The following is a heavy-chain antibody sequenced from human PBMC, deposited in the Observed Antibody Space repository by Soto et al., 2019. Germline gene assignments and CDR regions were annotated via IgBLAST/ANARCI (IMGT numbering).Heavy chain of an antibody. CDR2: ISTHTGDT. V-gene: IGHV1-18*01. CDR3: ARDVGVGAYGPGIRGMEV. J-gene: IGHJ6*02. D-gene: IGHD4-17*01. Sequence: QAQMVQSGAELKEPGASVKVSCKASGYTFTTYGVSWVRQAPGQGLEWVGEISTHTGDTLYAQKFKGRVTVTTDTASSTVYREVRSLRADYTAVYYCARDVGVGAYGPGIRGMEVWGQGTTVTVSS. CDR1: GYTFTTYG.